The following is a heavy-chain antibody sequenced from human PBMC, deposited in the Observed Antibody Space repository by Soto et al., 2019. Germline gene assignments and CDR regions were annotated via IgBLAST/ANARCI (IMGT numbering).Heavy chain of an antibody. J-gene: IGHJ4*02. CDR2: ISYDGSNK. CDR1: GFTFSSYG. Sequence: GGSLRLSCAASGFTFSSYGMHWVRQAPGKGLEWVAVISYDGSNKYYADSVKGRFTISRDNSKNTLYLQMNSLRAEDTAVYYCAKDLDSIAVDYWAQGTLVTVSS. CDR3: AKDLDSIAVDY. V-gene: IGHV3-30*18. D-gene: IGHD6-6*01.